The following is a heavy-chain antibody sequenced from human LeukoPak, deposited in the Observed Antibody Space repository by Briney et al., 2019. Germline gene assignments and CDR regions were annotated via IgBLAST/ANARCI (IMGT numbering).Heavy chain of an antibody. V-gene: IGHV4-61*02. Sequence: SETLSLTCTVSGGSISSGSYYWGWLRQPAGTGLEWIGRIYTSGSTNYNPSLKSRVTISVDTSKNQFSLKLSSVTAADTAVYYCARDSSSSGYFQHWGQGILVTVSS. J-gene: IGHJ1*01. CDR1: GGSISSGSYY. CDR2: IYTSGST. CDR3: ARDSSSSGYFQH. D-gene: IGHD6-6*01.